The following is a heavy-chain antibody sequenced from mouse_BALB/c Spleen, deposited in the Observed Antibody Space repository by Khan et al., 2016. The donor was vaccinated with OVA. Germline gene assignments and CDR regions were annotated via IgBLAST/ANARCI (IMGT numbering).Heavy chain of an antibody. J-gene: IGHJ3*01. CDR2: INPSNDYT. CDR3: ARSGQLGIRGGFAY. CDR1: GYTFTTYT. V-gene: IGHV1-4*01. D-gene: IGHD3-2*01. Sequence: QVQLKESGAELARPGASVKMSCKTSGYTFTTYTLHWVKQRPGRSLEWIGYINPSNDYTNYNQKFKDKSTLTADKSSSTAYMQLGSLTSEDSAVYYCARSGQLGIRGGFAYWGQGTLVTVSA.